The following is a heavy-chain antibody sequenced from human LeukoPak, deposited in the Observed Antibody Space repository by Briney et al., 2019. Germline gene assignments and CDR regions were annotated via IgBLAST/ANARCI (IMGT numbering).Heavy chain of an antibody. J-gene: IGHJ3*02. CDR1: GFTFSSYA. CDR2: ISGGGGST. Sequence: QPGGSLRLSCAASGFTFSSYAMTWVRQAPGKGLEWVSGISGGGGSTYYADSVKGRFTVSRDNSKNTLYLQMNSLRAEDTAVYYCAKDQADVWFGELLRNTFDIWGQGTMVTVSS. V-gene: IGHV3-23*01. CDR3: AKDQADVWFGELLRNTFDI. D-gene: IGHD3-10*01.